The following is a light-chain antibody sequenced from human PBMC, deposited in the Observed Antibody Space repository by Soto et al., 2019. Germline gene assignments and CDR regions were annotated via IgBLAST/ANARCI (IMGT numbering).Light chain of an antibody. CDR1: SSDVGGYNY. V-gene: IGLV2-8*01. Sequence: QSVLTQPPSASGSPGQSVTISCTGTSSDVGGYNYVSWYQQHPGKAPKLMIYEVSKRPSGVPDRFSGSKSGNTASLTVSGLQAEDEADYYCSSYAGSRGMVFGGGTKLTVL. CDR3: SSYAGSRGMV. CDR2: EVS. J-gene: IGLJ2*01.